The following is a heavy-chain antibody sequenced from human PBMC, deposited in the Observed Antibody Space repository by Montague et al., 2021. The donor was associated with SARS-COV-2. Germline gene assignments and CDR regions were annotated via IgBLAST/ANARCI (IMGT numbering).Heavy chain of an antibody. V-gene: IGHV2-70*01. CDR3: ARIPYGSGGVFDY. CDR1: GFSLSVSGMS. J-gene: IGHJ4*02. Sequence: PALVKPTQTLTLTCRFSGFSLSVSGMSVAWIRQSPGKALEWLGHIDWDDDKYYRTSLKTRLTISKGTSKNQVVLTMTNMDPVDTGTYYCARIPYGSGGVFDYWGQGTLVTVSS. CDR2: IDWDDDK. D-gene: IGHD3-10*01.